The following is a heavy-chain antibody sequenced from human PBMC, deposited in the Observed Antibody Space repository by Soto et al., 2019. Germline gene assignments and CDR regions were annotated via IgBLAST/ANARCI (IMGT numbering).Heavy chain of an antibody. Sequence: QVQLVQSGAEEKKPGASVKVSCKASGYTFTSYAMHWVRQAPGQRLEWMGWINAGNGNTKYSQKFKGRVTITRDTSDSTAYMELSSLRPEDTAVYYCARGSGYYNWDDYWGQGTLVTVSS. J-gene: IGHJ4*02. D-gene: IGHD3-22*01. V-gene: IGHV1-3*05. CDR2: INAGNGNT. CDR1: GYTFTSYA. CDR3: ARGSGYYNWDDY.